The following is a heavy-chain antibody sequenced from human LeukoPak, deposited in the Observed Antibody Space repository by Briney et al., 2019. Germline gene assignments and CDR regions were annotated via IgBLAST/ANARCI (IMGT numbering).Heavy chain of an antibody. D-gene: IGHD4-17*01. J-gene: IGHJ4*02. Sequence: GGSLRLSCAASGFTVSTNYMTWVRQAPGKGLEWVSVIYSDSGGSTYYADSVKGRFAMSRDNSKNTLYLHMNSLRAEDTAVYYCARGFTHDYGDYFDYWGQGTLVTVSS. CDR3: ARGFTHDYGDYFDY. CDR2: IYSDSGGST. CDR1: GFTVSTNY. V-gene: IGHV3-66*01.